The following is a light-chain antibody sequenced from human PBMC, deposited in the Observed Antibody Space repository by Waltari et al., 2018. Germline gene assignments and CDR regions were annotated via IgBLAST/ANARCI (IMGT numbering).Light chain of an antibody. V-gene: IGLV2-14*01. CDR3: SSYTTSSRV. CDR2: EVT. J-gene: IGLJ2*01. CDR1: SEAIGGYDH. Sequence: QSALTQPASVSGTPGQSITISCTGTSEAIGGYDHVSWYQQYPGKAPRLILYEVTNRPSDVSYRFSGSKSGNMASLTISGLQADDEADYYCSSYTTSSRVFGGGTKVTVL.